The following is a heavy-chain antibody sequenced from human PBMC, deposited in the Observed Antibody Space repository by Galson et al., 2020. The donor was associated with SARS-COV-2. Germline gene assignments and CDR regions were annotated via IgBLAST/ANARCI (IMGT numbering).Heavy chain of an antibody. V-gene: IGHV4-31*03. Sequence: PSETLSLTCTVSGGSISSGGYYWSWIRQHPGKGLEWIGYIYYSGSTYYNPSLKSRVTISVDTSKNQFSLKLSSVTAADTAVYYCARDQAGYCSGGSCYTGSWFDPWGQGTLVTVSS. CDR3: ARDQAGYCSGGSCYTGSWFDP. CDR2: IYYSGST. CDR1: GGSISSGGYY. D-gene: IGHD2-15*01. J-gene: IGHJ5*02.